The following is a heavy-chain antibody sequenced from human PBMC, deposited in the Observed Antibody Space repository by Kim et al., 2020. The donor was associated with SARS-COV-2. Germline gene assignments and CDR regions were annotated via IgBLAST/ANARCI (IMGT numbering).Heavy chain of an antibody. V-gene: IGHV1-69*04. J-gene: IGHJ6*02. D-gene: IGHD3-9*01. CDR1: GGTFSSYA. CDR2: IIPILGIA. CDR3: ARAGLGRYFDWLYGYCYYGMDV. Sequence: SVKVSCKASGGTFSSYAISWVRQAPGQGLEWMGRIIPILGIANYAQKFQGRVTITADKSTSTAYMELSSLRSEDTAVYYCARAGLGRYFDWLYGYCYYGMDVWGQGTTVTVSS.